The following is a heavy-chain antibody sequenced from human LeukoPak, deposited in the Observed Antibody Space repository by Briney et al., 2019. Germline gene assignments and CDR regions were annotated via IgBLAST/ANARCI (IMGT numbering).Heavy chain of an antibody. J-gene: IGHJ6*04. CDR1: GFTFGTYW. V-gene: IGHV3-74*01. CDR2: ISSDGGST. Sequence: GGSLRLSCEASGFTFGTYWIHWVRQAPGKGLLWVSRISSDGGSTSYGDSVKGRFTISRDNAKNTVYLQMSSLRAEDTAVYYCTGEGVSDFWTGYLDVWGKGTTVTVSS. D-gene: IGHD3/OR15-3a*01. CDR3: TGEGVSDFWTGYLDV.